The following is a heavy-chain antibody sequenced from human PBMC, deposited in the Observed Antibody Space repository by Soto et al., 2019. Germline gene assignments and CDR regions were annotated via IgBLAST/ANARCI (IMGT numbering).Heavy chain of an antibody. CDR3: ARVIAATDTISVWFEP. Sequence: SETQSLTCTVSGGSMFSYYWSWTRQPPGRGLEWIGFIYHAGSTKYNPSLNSRVTISVDTSKNQFSLTVTSVTAADTAVYYCARVIAATDTISVWFEPWGQGTLVTGSS. CDR1: GGSMFSYY. CDR2: IYHAGST. J-gene: IGHJ5*02. V-gene: IGHV4-59*08. D-gene: IGHD6-13*01.